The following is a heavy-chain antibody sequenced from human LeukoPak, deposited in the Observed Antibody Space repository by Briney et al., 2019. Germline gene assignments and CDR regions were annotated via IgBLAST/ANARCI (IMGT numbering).Heavy chain of an antibody. D-gene: IGHD2-2*01. CDR1: GGSFSGYY. V-gene: IGHV4-34*01. CDR3: ASSRSAALFY. CDR2: INHSGST. Sequence: SETLSLTCAVYGGSFSGYYWSWIRQPPGKGLEWIGEINHSGSTNYNPSLKSRVTISVDTSKNQFSLKLSSVTAADTAVYYCASSRSAALFYWGQGTLVTASS. J-gene: IGHJ4*02.